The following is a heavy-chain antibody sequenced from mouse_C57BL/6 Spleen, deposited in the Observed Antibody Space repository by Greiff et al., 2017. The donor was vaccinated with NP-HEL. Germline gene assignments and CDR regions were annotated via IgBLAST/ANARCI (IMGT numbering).Heavy chain of an antibody. CDR1: GYTFTDYE. D-gene: IGHD1-3*01. CDR2: IDPETGGT. J-gene: IGHJ3*01. Sequence: VQLQQSGAELVRPGASVTLSCKASGYTFTDYEMHWVKQTPVHGLEWIGAIDPETGGTAYNQKFKGKAILTADKSSSTAYMELRSLTSEDSAVYYCTRALNYWFAYWGQGTLVTVSA. CDR3: TRALNYWFAY. V-gene: IGHV1-15*01.